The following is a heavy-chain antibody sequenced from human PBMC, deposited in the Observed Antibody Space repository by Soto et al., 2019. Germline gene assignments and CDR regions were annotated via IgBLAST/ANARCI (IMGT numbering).Heavy chain of an antibody. CDR1: GFTFSDYG. CDR3: ARSTYCNGGSCFPQY. V-gene: IGHV3-30*03. CDR2: ISYDGSDR. Sequence: GGSLRLSCEGPGFTFSDYGFHWVRQAPGKGLEWVAMISYDGSDRYYRDSVQGRFTISRDGSKNTVYLQMNSLRAEDTATYYCARSTYCNGGSCFPQYWGPGTLVTVSS. D-gene: IGHD2-15*01. J-gene: IGHJ4*02.